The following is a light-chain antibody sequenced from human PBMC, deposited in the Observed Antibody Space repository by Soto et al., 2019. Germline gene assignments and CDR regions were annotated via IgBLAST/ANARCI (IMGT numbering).Light chain of an antibody. CDR1: QSVTTS. CDR3: QHYHSGHRIA. J-gene: IGKJ5*01. CDR2: GAS. Sequence: EIVLTESPDTLSLSPGARATLSCRASQSVTTSLAWYQQKTGQPPRLIXSGASRRATGIPDRFSGSGSETDLTLTINRLEPEDFALYYCQHYHSGHRIAFGQGTRLEIK. V-gene: IGKV3-20*01.